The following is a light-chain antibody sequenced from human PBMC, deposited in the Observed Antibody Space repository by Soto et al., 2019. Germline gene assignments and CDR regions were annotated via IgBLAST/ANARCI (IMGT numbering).Light chain of an antibody. CDR1: QSISTY. CDR2: AAS. Sequence: DIQMTQSPSSLSASVGDRVTITCRASQSISTYLNWYQQKVGKAPKLLIYAASSLQRGVPSRFSGSGSGTDIALTISSLQPEDFATYYCQQSFSTPRTFGQGTKLEIK. J-gene: IGKJ2*02. V-gene: IGKV1-39*01. CDR3: QQSFSTPRT.